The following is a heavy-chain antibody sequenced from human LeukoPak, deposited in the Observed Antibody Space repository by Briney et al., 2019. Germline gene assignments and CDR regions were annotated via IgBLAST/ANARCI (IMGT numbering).Heavy chain of an antibody. J-gene: IGHJ4*02. CDR1: GFTFSNYA. V-gene: IGHV3-23*01. CDR2: ISGSGGST. CDR3: AKGAPYIVVVPAAPGTPFDY. D-gene: IGHD2-2*01. Sequence: PGGSLRLSCAASGFTFSNYAMSWVRQAPGKGLEWVSAISGSGGSTYYADSVKGRFTISRDNSKNTLYLQMSSLRAEDTAVYYCAKGAPYIVVVPAAPGTPFDYWGQGTLVTVSS.